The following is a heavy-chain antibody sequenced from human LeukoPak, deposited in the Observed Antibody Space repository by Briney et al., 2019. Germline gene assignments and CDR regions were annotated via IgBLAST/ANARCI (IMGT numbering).Heavy chain of an antibody. CDR1: GFTFSDYY. CDR2: ISSSSSYI. Sequence: GGSLRLSCAASGFTFSDYYMNWVRQAPGKGLEWVSSISSSSSYIYYADSVKGRFTISRDNAKNSLYLQMNSLRAEDTAVYYCARDPIVVVVAATDDSFDYWGQGTLVTVSS. J-gene: IGHJ4*02. CDR3: ARDPIVVVVAATDDSFDY. D-gene: IGHD2-15*01. V-gene: IGHV3-21*01.